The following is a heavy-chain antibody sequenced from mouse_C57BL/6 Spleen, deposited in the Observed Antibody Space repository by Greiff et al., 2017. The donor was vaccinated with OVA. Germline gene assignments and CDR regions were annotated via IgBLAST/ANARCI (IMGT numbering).Heavy chain of an antibody. D-gene: IGHD2-3*01. Sequence: EVKLVESEGGLVQPGSSMKLSCTASGFTFSDYYMAWVRQVPEKGLEWVANINYDGSSTYYLDSLKSRFIISRDNAKNILYLQMSSLKSEDTATYYCARDGDGYYVHNWYFDVWGTGTTVTVSS. CDR3: ARDGDGYYVHNWYFDV. CDR1: GFTFSDYY. V-gene: IGHV5-16*01. CDR2: INYDGSST. J-gene: IGHJ1*03.